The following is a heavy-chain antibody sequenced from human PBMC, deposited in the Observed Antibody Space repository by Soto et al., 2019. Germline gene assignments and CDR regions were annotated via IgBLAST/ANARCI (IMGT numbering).Heavy chain of an antibody. CDR2: IYPGDSDT. J-gene: IGHJ6*02. Sequence: PGESLKISCKGSGYSFTSYWTGWVRQMPGKGLEWMGIIYPGDSDTRYSPSFQGQVTISADKSISTAYLQWSSLKASDTAMYYCARQGYSSGWYADYYYYYGMDVWGQGTTVTVSS. V-gene: IGHV5-51*01. CDR1: GYSFTSYW. CDR3: ARQGYSSGWYADYYYYYGMDV. D-gene: IGHD6-19*01.